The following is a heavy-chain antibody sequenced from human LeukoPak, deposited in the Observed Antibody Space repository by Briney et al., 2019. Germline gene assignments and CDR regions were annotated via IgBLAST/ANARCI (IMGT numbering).Heavy chain of an antibody. CDR3: ARGRSTSSWYYFDY. J-gene: IGHJ4*02. CDR1: GFTFSGYW. D-gene: IGHD6-13*01. Sequence: GGSLRLSCAASGFTFSGYWMHWVRQAPGKGLVWVSRISGDGSSITYADSVKGRFTVSRDNAKNTLYLQMDSLGADDTAVYYCARGRSTSSWYYFDYWGQGFLATVSS. CDR2: ISGDGSSI. V-gene: IGHV3-74*03.